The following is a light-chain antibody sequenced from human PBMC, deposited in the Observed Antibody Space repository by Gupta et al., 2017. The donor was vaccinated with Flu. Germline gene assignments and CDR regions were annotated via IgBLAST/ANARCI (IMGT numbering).Light chain of an antibody. CDR2: EDT. V-gene: IGLV3-1*01. J-gene: IGLJ3*02. Sequence: CSGDELGNKFVSWYQQRSGQSPDLVIYEDTKRPSGIPERFSGSNSGNTATLTVSGAQAMDEADYYCQEWDSNTGVFGGGTRLTVL. CDR1: ELGNKF. CDR3: QEWDSNTGV.